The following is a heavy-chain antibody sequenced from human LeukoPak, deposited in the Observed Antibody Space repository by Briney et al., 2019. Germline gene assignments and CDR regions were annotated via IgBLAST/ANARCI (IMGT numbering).Heavy chain of an antibody. D-gene: IGHD3-3*01. CDR1: GFTFSSYS. CDR2: ISSSSNYI. V-gene: IGHV3-21*01. CDR3: ATDRWGFFNY. J-gene: IGHJ4*02. Sequence: PGGSLRLSCAASGFTFSSYSMNWVRQAPGKGLEWVSSISSSSNYIYYADSVKGRFTISRDNAKNSVYLQMNSLRAEDTAFYYCATDRWGFFNYWGQGTLVTVSS.